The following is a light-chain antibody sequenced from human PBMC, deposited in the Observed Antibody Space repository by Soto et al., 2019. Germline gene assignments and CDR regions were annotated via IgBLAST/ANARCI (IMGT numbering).Light chain of an antibody. J-gene: IGLJ1*01. V-gene: IGLV2-11*01. Sequence: QPVLTQPRSVSGSPGQSVTISCTGTSSDVGGYNYVSWYQQHPGKAPKLMIYDVSKRPPGVPDRFSGSKSGNTASLTISGLQAEDEADYYCCSYAGSYTWVFGTGTKLTVL. CDR1: SSDVGGYNY. CDR3: CSYAGSYTWV. CDR2: DVS.